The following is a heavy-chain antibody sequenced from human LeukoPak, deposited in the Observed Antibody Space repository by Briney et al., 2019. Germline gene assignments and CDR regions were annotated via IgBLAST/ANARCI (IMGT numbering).Heavy chain of an antibody. CDR2: ISDSGNTI. J-gene: IGHJ4*02. V-gene: IGHV3-11*04. CDR1: GFTFSDYY. D-gene: IGHD3-10*01. Sequence: GGSLRLSRAASGFTFSDYYMSWIRQAPGKGLEWVSYISDSGNTIYYADSVKDRFTISRDNAKNSLYLQLNSLRVEDTAVYYCARGLGRGTADYWGQGTLVTVSS. CDR3: ARGLGRGTADY.